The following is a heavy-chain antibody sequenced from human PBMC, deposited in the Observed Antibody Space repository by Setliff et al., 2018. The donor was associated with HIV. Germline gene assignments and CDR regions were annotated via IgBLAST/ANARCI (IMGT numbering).Heavy chain of an antibody. CDR3: ARGSVGYCSGGSFYFGFGLAL. J-gene: IGHJ6*02. Sequence: SVKVSCKASVGTFRSYSITWVRQAPGQGLEWMGGIIPIFNKANYAQKFQGRVTLTADESTSTAYMELSSLGSEDTAVYYCARGSVGYCSGGSFYFGFGLALWGQGATVTVSS. CDR1: VGTFRSYS. CDR2: IIPIFNKA. D-gene: IGHD2-15*01. V-gene: IGHV1-69*13.